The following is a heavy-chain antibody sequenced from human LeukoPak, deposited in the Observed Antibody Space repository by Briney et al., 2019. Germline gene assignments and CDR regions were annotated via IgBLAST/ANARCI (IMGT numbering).Heavy chain of an antibody. Sequence: PGGSLRLSCAASGFTLSDYYTRWIRQAPGKGGEWVSYISSSGSTIYYANSVKSQFTISRENAKNPLYLQMNSLSADDTAVYYCARDKVVTPAPKNRDYYYGMDVWGQGTTVTVSS. CDR1: GFTLSDYY. CDR2: ISSSGSTI. CDR3: ARDKVVTPAPKNRDYYYGMDV. D-gene: IGHD4-23*01. V-gene: IGHV3-11*01. J-gene: IGHJ6*02.